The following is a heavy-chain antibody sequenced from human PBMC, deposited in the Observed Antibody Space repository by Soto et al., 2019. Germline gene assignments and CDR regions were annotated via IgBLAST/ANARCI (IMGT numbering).Heavy chain of an antibody. CDR3: ARIVVGATTYPPTEY. CDR1: GYRFTSYW. Sequence: PGESLKISGEGSGYRFTSYWISWVRQMPEKGLEWMGRIDPSDSYTNYSPSFQGHVTISADKSISTAYLQWSSLKASDTAMYYCARIVVGATTYPPTEYRGQGTLVTVSS. J-gene: IGHJ4*02. D-gene: IGHD1-26*01. V-gene: IGHV5-10-1*01. CDR2: IDPSDSYT.